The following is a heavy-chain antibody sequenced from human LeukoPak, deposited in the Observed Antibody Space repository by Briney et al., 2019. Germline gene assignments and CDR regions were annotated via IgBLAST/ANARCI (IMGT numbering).Heavy chain of an antibody. J-gene: IGHJ4*02. CDR1: GFTFSSYG. Sequence: TGGSLRLSCAAPGFTFSSYGMHWVRQAPGKGLEWVAFIRYDGSNKYYADSVKGRFTISRDNSKNTLYLQMNSLRAEDTAVYYCAKDRLVGRGVYFDYWGQGTLVTVSS. CDR3: AKDRLVGRGVYFDY. D-gene: IGHD1-26*01. CDR2: IRYDGSNK. V-gene: IGHV3-30*02.